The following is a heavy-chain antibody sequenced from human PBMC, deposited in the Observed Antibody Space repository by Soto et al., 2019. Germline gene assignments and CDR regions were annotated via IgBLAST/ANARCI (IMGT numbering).Heavy chain of an antibody. D-gene: IGHD4-4*01. CDR1: GGSISSYY. CDR3: ARAPLVDGYSKAYFDY. CDR2: IYYSGST. Sequence: SETLSLTCTVSGGSISSYYWSWIRQPPGKGLEWIGYIYYSGSTNYNPSLKSRVTISVDTSKNQFSLKLSSVTAADTAVYYCARAPLVDGYSKAYFDYWGQGTLVTVPQ. V-gene: IGHV4-59*01. J-gene: IGHJ4*02.